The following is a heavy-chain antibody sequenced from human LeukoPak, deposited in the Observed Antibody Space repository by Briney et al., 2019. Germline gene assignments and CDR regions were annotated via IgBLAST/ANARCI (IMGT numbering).Heavy chain of an antibody. CDR2: ISNSGGST. J-gene: IGHJ5*02. D-gene: IGHD2-21*02. V-gene: IGHV3-23*01. CDR1: GFTFSTYA. Sequence: GGSLRLSCAASGFTFSTYAMSWVRQAPGKGLEWVSGISNSGGSTYYADSVKGRFTISRDNSKNTLYLQMNSLRAEDTAVYYCAKRPSYCGGDCYPRGRGFDPWGQGTLVTVSS. CDR3: AKRPSYCGGDCYPRGRGFDP.